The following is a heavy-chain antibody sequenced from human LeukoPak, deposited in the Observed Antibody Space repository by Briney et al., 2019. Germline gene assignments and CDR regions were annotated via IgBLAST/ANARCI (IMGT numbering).Heavy chain of an antibody. Sequence: AGGSLRLSCAASGFTFSSYWMTWVRQAPGKGLEWVAKIKQDGSEKYYVDSVKGRFTISRDNAKNSLYLQMNSLGAEDTAVYYCARRGTSSSWAHFDYWGQGTLVTVSS. CDR2: IKQDGSEK. J-gene: IGHJ4*02. V-gene: IGHV3-7*05. CDR1: GFTFSSYW. CDR3: ARRGTSSSWAHFDY. D-gene: IGHD6-13*01.